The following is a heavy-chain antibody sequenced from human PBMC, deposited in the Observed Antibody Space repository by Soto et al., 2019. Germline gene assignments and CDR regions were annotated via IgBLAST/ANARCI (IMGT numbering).Heavy chain of an antibody. D-gene: IGHD5-18*01. V-gene: IGHV4-31*03. Sequence: LSLTCTVSGGSISSGGYYWSWIRQHPGKGLEWIGYIYYSGSTYYNPSLKSRVTISVDTSKNQFSLNLSSVTAADTAVYYCAREVLGGYSYGSDYWGQGTLVTVSS. CDR2: IYYSGST. CDR1: GGSISSGGYY. CDR3: AREVLGGYSYGSDY. J-gene: IGHJ4*02.